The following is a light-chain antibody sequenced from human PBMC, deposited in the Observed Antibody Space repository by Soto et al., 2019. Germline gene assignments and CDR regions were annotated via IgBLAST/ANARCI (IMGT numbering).Light chain of an antibody. Sequence: DIQMTQSPSTLSASVGDRVTITCRASQSISSWLAWYQQKPGKAPKLLIYKASSLESGVPSRFSVSGSGTEFTLTISSLQADDFATYYCQQYNSYSKFGQGTKVEIK. CDR3: QQYNSYSK. CDR1: QSISSW. CDR2: KAS. J-gene: IGKJ1*01. V-gene: IGKV1-5*03.